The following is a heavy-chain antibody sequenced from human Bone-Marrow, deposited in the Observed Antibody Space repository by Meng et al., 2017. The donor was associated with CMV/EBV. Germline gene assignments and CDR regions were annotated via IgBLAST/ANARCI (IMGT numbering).Heavy chain of an antibody. Sequence: SGPTLVKPTQTLTLTCTFSGFSLSTSGVGVGWIRQPPGKALEWLALIYWNDDKRYSPSLKSRLTITNDTSNNQVVLTMTNMDPVDTPTYYCAHMALGYCSSTSCHTQFNYYYDYGMDVWGQGTTVTVSS. D-gene: IGHD2-2*01. J-gene: IGHJ6*02. V-gene: IGHV2-5*01. CDR2: IYWNDDK. CDR1: GFSLSTSGVG. CDR3: AHMALGYCSSTSCHTQFNYYYDYGMDV.